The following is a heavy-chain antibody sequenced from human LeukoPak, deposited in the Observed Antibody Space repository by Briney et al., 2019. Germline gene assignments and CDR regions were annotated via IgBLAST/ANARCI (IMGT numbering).Heavy chain of an antibody. CDR1: GYSISSDYY. Sequence: PSETLSLTCAVSGYSISSDYYWGWIRQPPGKGLEWIGSIYHSGTTHYNPSLKSRVTISVDTSKNQFSLRLSSVTAAAAAVYYCVRDRDRRDFDPWGPGTLVTVSS. CDR2: IYHSGTT. J-gene: IGHJ5*02. CDR3: VRDRDRRDFDP. D-gene: IGHD2-15*01. V-gene: IGHV4-38-2*02.